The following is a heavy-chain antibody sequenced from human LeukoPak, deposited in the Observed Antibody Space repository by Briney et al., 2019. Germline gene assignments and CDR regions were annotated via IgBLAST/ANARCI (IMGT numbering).Heavy chain of an antibody. CDR1: GGSIISYY. Sequence: SETLSLTCTVSGGSIISYYLSWIRHPARKGLELIWRIYTNGTTNYNPSLKSRVTISVDTSKNQFSVKISSVTAADTDVYYCAREGIIDAFDIWGKGTVVTVSS. J-gene: IGHJ3*02. V-gene: IGHV4-4*07. CDR3: AREGIIDAFDI. CDR2: IYTNGTT.